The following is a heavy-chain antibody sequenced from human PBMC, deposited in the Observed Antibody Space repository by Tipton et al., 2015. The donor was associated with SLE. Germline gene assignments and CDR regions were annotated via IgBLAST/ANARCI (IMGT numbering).Heavy chain of an antibody. V-gene: IGHV3-21*03. CDR3: ARVVTGGAFDI. CDR2: ISSSSSYI. D-gene: IGHD7-27*01. CDR1: GFTFSSYS. Sequence: GSLRLSCAASGFTFSSYSMNWVRQAPGKGLEWVSSISSSSSYIYYADSVKGRFTISRDNAKNSLYLQMNSLRAEDTAVYYCARVVTGGAFDIWGQGTMVTVSS. J-gene: IGHJ3*02.